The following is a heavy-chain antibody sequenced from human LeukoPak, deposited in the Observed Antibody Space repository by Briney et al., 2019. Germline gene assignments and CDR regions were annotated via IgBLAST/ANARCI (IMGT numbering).Heavy chain of an antibody. J-gene: IGHJ6*03. D-gene: IGHD3-3*01. CDR1: GYTFTGYY. V-gene: IGHV1-8*03. Sequence: GASVKVSCKASGYTFTGYYMHWVRQAPGQGLEWMGWMNPNSGNTGYAQKFQGRVTITRDTSISTAYMELSGLTSEDTAVYYCARGVNYDFWSGSYYSYYYMEVWGKGTTVTVSS. CDR3: ARGVNYDFWSGSYYSYYYMEV. CDR2: MNPNSGNT.